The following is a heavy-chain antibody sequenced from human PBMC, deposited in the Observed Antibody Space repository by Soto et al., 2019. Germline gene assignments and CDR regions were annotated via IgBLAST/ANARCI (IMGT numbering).Heavy chain of an antibody. Sequence: QVQLVESGGGVVQPGRSLRLSCAASGFTFSSYGMHWVRQAPGKGLEWVAVIWYDGSNKYYADSVKGRFTISRDNSKNTLYLQMNSRRAEDTAVYYCARDGYGSGSYYNAAYGMDVWGQGTTVTVSS. D-gene: IGHD3-10*01. CDR2: IWYDGSNK. V-gene: IGHV3-33*01. CDR3: ARDGYGSGSYYNAAYGMDV. CDR1: GFTFSSYG. J-gene: IGHJ6*02.